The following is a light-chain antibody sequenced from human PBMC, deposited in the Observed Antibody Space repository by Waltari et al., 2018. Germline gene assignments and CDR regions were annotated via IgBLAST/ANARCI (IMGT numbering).Light chain of an antibody. V-gene: IGKV3-20*01. CDR3: QQYGSSPMYT. J-gene: IGKJ2*01. CDR2: GAS. Sequence: EIVLTPSPGTLSLSPGERATLSCRASQSVSSSYLAWYQQKPGQAPRLRLYGASSRATGIPDRFSGSGSGTDFTLTISRLEPEDFAVYYCQQYGSSPMYTFGQGTKLEIK. CDR1: QSVSSSY.